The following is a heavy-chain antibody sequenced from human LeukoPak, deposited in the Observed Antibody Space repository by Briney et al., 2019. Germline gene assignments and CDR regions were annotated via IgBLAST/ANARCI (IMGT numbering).Heavy chain of an antibody. CDR3: ARAYCSSTSCYIYYYYGMDV. CDR1: GYTFTSYG. Sequence: ASVKVSCTASGYTFTSYGISWVRQAPGQGLEWMGWISAYNGNTNYAQKLQGRVTMTTDTSTSTAYMELRSLRPDDTAVYYCARAYCSSTSCYIYYYYGMDVWGQGTTVTVSS. V-gene: IGHV1-18*01. J-gene: IGHJ6*02. D-gene: IGHD2-2*02. CDR2: ISAYNGNT.